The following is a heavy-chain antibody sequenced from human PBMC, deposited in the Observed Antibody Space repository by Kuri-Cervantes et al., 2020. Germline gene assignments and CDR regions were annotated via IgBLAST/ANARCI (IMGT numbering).Heavy chain of an antibody. CDR2: IWYDGSNK. CDR1: GFNFSVYA. CDR3: ARDTRSTGEGAFDI. V-gene: IGHV3-30*04. Sequence: GESLKISCVGFGFNFSVYAMHWVRQAPGKGLEWVAVIWYDGSNKYYADSVKSRFTISRDNSKNTLYLQMNSLRAEDTAVYYGARDTRSTGEGAFDIWGQGTMVTVSS. J-gene: IGHJ3*02. D-gene: IGHD7-27*01.